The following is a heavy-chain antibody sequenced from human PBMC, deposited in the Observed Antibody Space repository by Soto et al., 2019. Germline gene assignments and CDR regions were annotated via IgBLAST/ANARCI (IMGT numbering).Heavy chain of an antibody. CDR2: ISSSGSTI. Sequence: EVQLVESGGGLVQPGGSLRLSCAASGFTFSSYEMNWVRQAPGKGLEWVSYISSSGSTIYYADSVKGRFTISRDNAKNSLYLQMNSLRAEDTAVYYCASLITGTTWAYYGMDVWGQGTTVTVSS. CDR3: ASLITGTTWAYYGMDV. CDR1: GFTFSSYE. D-gene: IGHD1-7*01. J-gene: IGHJ6*02. V-gene: IGHV3-48*03.